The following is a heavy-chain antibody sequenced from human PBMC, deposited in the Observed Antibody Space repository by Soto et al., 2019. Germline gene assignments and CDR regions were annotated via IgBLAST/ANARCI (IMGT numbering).Heavy chain of an antibody. D-gene: IGHD6-19*01. CDR3: ARGSSGWGTRY. CDR2: IYYSGST. Sequence: QLQLQESDPGLVKPSQTLSLTCTVSGGSISSGGYYWSWIRQHPGKGLEWIGYIYYSGSTYYNPSLKSRVTISVYTSKNQFSLKLSSVTAADTAVYYCARGSSGWGTRYWGQGTLVTVSS. V-gene: IGHV4-31*03. J-gene: IGHJ4*02. CDR1: GGSISSGGYY.